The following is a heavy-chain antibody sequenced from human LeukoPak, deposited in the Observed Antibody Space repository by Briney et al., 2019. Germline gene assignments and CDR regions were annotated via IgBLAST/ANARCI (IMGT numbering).Heavy chain of an antibody. V-gene: IGHV3-30*18. J-gene: IGHJ4*02. CDR3: ANLYGDYPSDY. CDR1: GFTFSSYG. D-gene: IGHD4-17*01. Sequence: GSLRLSCAASGFTFSSYGMHWVRQAPGKGLEWVAVISYDGSNKYYADSVKGRFTISRDNSKNTLYLQMNSLRAEDTAVYYCANLYGDYPSDYWGQGTLVTVSS. CDR2: ISYDGSNK.